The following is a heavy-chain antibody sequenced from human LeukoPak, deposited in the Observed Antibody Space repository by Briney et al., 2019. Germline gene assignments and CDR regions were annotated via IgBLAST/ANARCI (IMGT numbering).Heavy chain of an antibody. CDR3: AKDPAEYYDSSGYYSYFDY. CDR2: SSGSGGST. V-gene: IGHV3-23*01. J-gene: IGHJ4*02. Sequence: GGSLRLSCAASGFTFSSYAMSWVRQAPGKGLEWVSASSGSGGSTYYADSVKGRFTISRDNSKNTLYLQMNSLRAEDTAVYYCAKDPAEYYDSSGYYSYFDYWGQGTLVTVSS. D-gene: IGHD3-22*01. CDR1: GFTFSSYA.